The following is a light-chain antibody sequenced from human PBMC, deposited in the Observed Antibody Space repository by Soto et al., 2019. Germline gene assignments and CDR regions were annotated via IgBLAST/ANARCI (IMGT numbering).Light chain of an antibody. Sequence: EIVMTQSPATLSVSPGERATLSCRASQSISSNLAWYQQKPGQAPRLLIYGASTRATGIPARFSGSGSGTEFTLTISSLQSEDFAVYYCQHYAGSPPWTFGQGTKVEIK. V-gene: IGKV3-15*01. J-gene: IGKJ1*01. CDR1: QSISSN. CDR2: GAS. CDR3: QHYAGSPPWT.